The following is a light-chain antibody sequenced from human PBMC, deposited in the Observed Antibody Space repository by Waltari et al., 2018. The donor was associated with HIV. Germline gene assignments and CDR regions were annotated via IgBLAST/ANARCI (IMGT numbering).Light chain of an antibody. CDR2: RHD. V-gene: IGLV1-47*01. CDR1: QYKRGNNC. Sequence: QPKMTQAPSPSKTPGLRIPMSCSGSQYKRGNNCIDGYQQIAGAAPRLVMGRHDQRPAGVPDRFSRTKSGTSAFLAITGLRLDDEATYFCASWDDNLGHWIFGGGTKLTVL. J-gene: IGLJ2*01. CDR3: ASWDDNLGHWI.